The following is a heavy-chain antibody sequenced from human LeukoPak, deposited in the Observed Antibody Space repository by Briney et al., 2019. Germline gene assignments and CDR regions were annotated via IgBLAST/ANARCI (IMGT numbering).Heavy chain of an antibody. V-gene: IGHV1-3*01. CDR2: INAGNGNT. Sequence: ASVKVSCKASGYTFTSYAMHWVRQAPGQRLEWMGWINAGNGNTKYSQKFQGRVTITRDTSASTAYMELSSLRSEDTAVYYCARAFDTVANGDYWGKGTLVTVSS. CDR1: GYTFTSYA. J-gene: IGHJ4*02. D-gene: IGHD2-15*01. CDR3: ARAFDTVANGDY.